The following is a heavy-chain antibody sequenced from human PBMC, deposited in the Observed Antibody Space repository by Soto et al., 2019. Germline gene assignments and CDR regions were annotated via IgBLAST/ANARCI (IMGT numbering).Heavy chain of an antibody. J-gene: IGHJ4*02. D-gene: IGHD3-10*01. CDR3: ARSVYYYGSGSLNFDY. Sequence: SETLSLTCTVSGGSLSSLFWSWIRQPPGKGLEWIGYIYYTGTTNCNPSLKSRVTFSVDTSKNQFSLNLRSVTAADTAVYYCARSVYYYGSGSLNFDYWGQGTLVTVSS. CDR2: IYYTGTT. V-gene: IGHV4-59*08. CDR1: GGSLSSLF.